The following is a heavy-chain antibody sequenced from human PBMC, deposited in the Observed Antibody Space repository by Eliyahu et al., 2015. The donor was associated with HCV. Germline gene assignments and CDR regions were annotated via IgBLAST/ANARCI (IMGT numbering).Heavy chain of an antibody. CDR1: GFTVSSNY. V-gene: IGHV3-53*01. Sequence: EVQLVESGGGLIQPGGSLRLSCAASGFTVSSNYMSWVRQAPGKGLEWVSVIYSGGSTYYADSVKGRFTISRDNSKNTLYLQMNSLRAEDTAVYYCSAVVHYYYGMDVWGQGTTVTVSS. D-gene: IGHD2-15*01. CDR3: SAVVHYYYGMDV. J-gene: IGHJ6*02. CDR2: IYSGGST.